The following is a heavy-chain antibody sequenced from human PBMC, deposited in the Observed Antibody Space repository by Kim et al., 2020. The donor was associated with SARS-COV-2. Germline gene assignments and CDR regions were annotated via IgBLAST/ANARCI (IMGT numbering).Heavy chain of an antibody. CDR3: ARLSRGTGSLDY. CDR2: INHSGST. J-gene: IGHJ4*02. D-gene: IGHD3-10*01. CDR1: GGSFSGYY. V-gene: IGHV4-34*01. Sequence: SETLSLTCAVYGGSFSGYYWSWIRQPPGKGLEWIGEINHSGSTNYNPSLKSRVTISVDTSKNQFSLKLSSVTAADTAVYYCARLSRGTGSLDYWGQGTL.